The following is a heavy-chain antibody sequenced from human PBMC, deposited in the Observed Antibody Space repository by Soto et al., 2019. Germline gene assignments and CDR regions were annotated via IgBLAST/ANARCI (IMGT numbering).Heavy chain of an antibody. CDR3: ARVPDR. J-gene: IGHJ5*02. CDR1: GGSISGYY. Sequence: SETLSLTCSVFGGSISGYYWSWMRQPPGKGLEWIGYSHDNGTTNYNPSFKSRVTISVDRSKNQFSLKLSSVTAADTAVYYCARVPDRWGQGTLVTVSS. D-gene: IGHD2-2*01. V-gene: IGHV4-59*12. CDR2: SHDNGTT.